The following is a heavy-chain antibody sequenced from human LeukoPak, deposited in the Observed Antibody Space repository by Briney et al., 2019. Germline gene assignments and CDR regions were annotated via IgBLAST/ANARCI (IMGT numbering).Heavy chain of an antibody. CDR1: GGSISSYY. CDR3: ARAGYSYGYRFDY. J-gene: IGHJ4*02. V-gene: IGHV4-59*01. Sequence: SETLSLTCTVSGGSISSYYWSWIRQPPGKGLEWIGYIYYSGSTNYNPSLKSRVTISVDTSKNQFSLKLSSVTAADTAVYHCARAGYSYGYRFDYWGQGTLVTVSS. D-gene: IGHD5-18*01. CDR2: IYYSGST.